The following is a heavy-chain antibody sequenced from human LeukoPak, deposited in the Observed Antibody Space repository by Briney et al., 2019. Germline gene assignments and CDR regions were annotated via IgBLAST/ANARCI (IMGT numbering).Heavy chain of an antibody. D-gene: IGHD3/OR15-3a*01. CDR2: IYYSGNT. CDR3: ARQTGSGLFILP. V-gene: IGHV4-39*01. Sequence: SETLSLTCTVSGVSISSSNSYWGWIRQPPGKGLEWIGSIYYSGNTYYNASLKSQVSISIYTSKNQLSLKLTSVTAADTAVYYCARQTGSGLFILPGGQGTLVTVSS. J-gene: IGHJ4*02. CDR1: GVSISSSNSY.